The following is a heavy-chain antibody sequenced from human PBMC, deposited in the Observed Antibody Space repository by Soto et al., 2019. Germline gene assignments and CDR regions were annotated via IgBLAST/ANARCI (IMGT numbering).Heavy chain of an antibody. V-gene: IGHV1-69*12. J-gene: IGHJ6*01. CDR2: IMPVFSTP. CDR1: GGTFRTSA. Sequence: QVQLVQSGAEVKKPGSSVKVSCKTSGGTFRTSAISWVRQAPGQGLEWMGGIMPVFSTPDYAQKFQGRVTITADESTGTAYMELSSLRSEDTAVYYCARDKDRQQLGGNYYYIMYVCGQGTTVTVSS. CDR3: ARDKDRQQLGGNYYYIMYV. D-gene: IGHD3-3*02.